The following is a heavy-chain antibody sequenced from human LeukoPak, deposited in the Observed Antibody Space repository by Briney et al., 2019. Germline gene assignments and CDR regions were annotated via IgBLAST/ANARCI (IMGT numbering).Heavy chain of an antibody. CDR3: TTEEAAADWFDP. CDR1: GFTFSNAW. D-gene: IGHD6-13*01. J-gene: IGHJ5*02. CDR2: IKSKTDGGTT. V-gene: IGHV3-15*01. Sequence: PGGSLRLSCAASGFTFSNAWMSWARQAPGKGLEWVGRIKSKTDGGTTDYAAPVKGRFTISRDDSKNTLYLQMNSLKTEDTAVYYCTTEEAAADWFDPWGQGTLVTVSS.